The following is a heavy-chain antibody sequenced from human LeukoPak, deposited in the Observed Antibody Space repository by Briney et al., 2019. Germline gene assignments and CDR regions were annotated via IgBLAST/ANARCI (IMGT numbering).Heavy chain of an antibody. CDR3: ARQAGGY. CDR2: INHSGST. D-gene: IGHD3-10*01. CDR1: GGSFSGYY. V-gene: IGHV4-34*01. J-gene: IGHJ4*02. Sequence: PSETLSLTCAVYGGSFSGYYWSWIRQPPGKGLEWIGEINHSGSTNYNPSLKSRVTISVDTSKNQFSLRLSSVTAADTAVYYRARQAGGYWGQGTLVTVSS.